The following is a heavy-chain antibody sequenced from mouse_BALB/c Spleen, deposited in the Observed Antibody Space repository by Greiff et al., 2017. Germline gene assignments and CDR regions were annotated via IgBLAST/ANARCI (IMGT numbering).Heavy chain of an antibody. Sequence: VQLKESGGGLVKPGGSLKLSCAASGFTFSSYTMSWVRQTPEKRLEWVATISSGGSYTYYPDSVKGRFTISRDNAKNTLYLQMSSLKSEDTAMYYCTRAYYGSSYDWYFDVWGAGTTVTVSS. CDR1: GFTFSSYT. V-gene: IGHV5-6-4*01. D-gene: IGHD1-1*01. CDR2: ISSGGSYT. CDR3: TRAYYGSSYDWYFDV. J-gene: IGHJ1*01.